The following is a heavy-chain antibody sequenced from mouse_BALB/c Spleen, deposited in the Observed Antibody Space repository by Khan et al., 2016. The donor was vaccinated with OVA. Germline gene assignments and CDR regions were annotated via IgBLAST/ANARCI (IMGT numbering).Heavy chain of an antibody. Sequence: VQLKQSGPELVKPGASVKISCTTSGYTFPEYTVHWVKQSLGKSLDWIGVINPKNGGTAYNQKFKGKATLTVDKSSSTAYMEFRSLTSEDSAVYYCARDARRYWGQGTSVTVAS. J-gene: IGHJ4*01. V-gene: IGHV1-18*01. CDR1: GYTFPEYT. CDR2: INPKNGGT. CDR3: ARDARRY.